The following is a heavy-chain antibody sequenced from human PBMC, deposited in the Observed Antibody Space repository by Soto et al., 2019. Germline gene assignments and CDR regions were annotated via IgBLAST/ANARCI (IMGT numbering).Heavy chain of an antibody. D-gene: IGHD3-3*01. CDR1: GFSLSTSGVG. V-gene: IGHV2-5*05. CDR2: IYWDDDK. J-gene: IGHJ5*02. CDR3: AHSTYDFWSGYYWGWFDP. Sequence: QITLKESGPTLVKPTQTLTLTCTFSGFSLSTSGVGVGWIRQPPGKALEWLALIYWDDDKRYGPSLKSRLTITKDTSKNQVVLTMTNMDPVDTATYYCAHSTYDFWSGYYWGWFDPWGQGTLVTVSS.